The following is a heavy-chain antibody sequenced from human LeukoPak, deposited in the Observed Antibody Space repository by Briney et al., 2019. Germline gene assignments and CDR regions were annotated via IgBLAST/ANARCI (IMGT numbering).Heavy chain of an antibody. CDR2: MNPNSGNT. Sequence: ASVKVSCKASGYTFTSYDINWVRQATGQGLEWMGWMNPNSGNTGYAQKFQGRVTMTRNTPISTAYMELSSLRSEDTAVYYCARDLYGSGSYAFDYWGQGTLVTVSS. CDR3: ARDLYGSGSYAFDY. D-gene: IGHD3-10*01. V-gene: IGHV1-8*01. CDR1: GYTFTSYD. J-gene: IGHJ4*02.